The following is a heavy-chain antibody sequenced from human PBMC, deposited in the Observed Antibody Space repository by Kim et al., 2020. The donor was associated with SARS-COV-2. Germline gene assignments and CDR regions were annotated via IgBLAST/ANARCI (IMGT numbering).Heavy chain of an antibody. CDR2: INPNSGDT. V-gene: IGHV1-2*02. Sequence: ASVKVSCKASGYTFTGYYMHWVRQAPGQGLEWMGWINPNSGDTNYAQKFQGRVTMTRDTSISTAYMELSRLRSDDTAVYYCAREREYSYGPRDAFDIWGQGTMVTVSS. D-gene: IGHD5-18*01. CDR3: AREREYSYGPRDAFDI. J-gene: IGHJ3*02. CDR1: GYTFTGYY.